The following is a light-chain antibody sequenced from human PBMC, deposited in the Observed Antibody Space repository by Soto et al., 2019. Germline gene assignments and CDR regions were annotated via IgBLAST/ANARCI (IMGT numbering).Light chain of an antibody. CDR3: QKYNSYSGT. CDR2: KAS. J-gene: IGKJ1*01. Sequence: DIQMTQSPSTLSASVGDRVTITCRASQSISSWLAWYQQKPGKAPKLLISKASSLESGVPSRFSGSGSGTEFTLTISSLQPDDFAIYYCQKYNSYSGTFGQGAKVEIK. V-gene: IGKV1-5*03. CDR1: QSISSW.